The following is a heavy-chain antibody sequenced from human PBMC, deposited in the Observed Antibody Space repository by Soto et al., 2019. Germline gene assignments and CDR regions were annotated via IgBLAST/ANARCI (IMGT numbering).Heavy chain of an antibody. CDR3: ARELPQRQGRNMDV. CDR2: INHRGSL. V-gene: IGHV4-31*03. J-gene: IGHJ6*02. Sequence: QVQLQESGPGLVKPSQTLSLTCTVTGGSMTSGDQYWTWIRHRPGEVLEWFGYINHRGSLYYNTSLKSRVSMSVDTSKDQFSLNLSSVTAADTGVYYCARELPQRQGRNMDVWGQGPTVTVSS. CDR1: GGSMTSGDQY. D-gene: IGHD1-1*01.